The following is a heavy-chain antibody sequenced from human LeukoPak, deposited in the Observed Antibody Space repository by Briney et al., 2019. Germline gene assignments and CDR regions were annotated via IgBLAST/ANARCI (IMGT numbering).Heavy chain of an antibody. Sequence: SVKVSCKASGGTFSSYAISCVRQAPGQGLEWMGRIIPIFGIANYAQKFQGRVTITADKSTSTAYMELSSLRSEDTAVYYCARLGVDCSSTSCFPVPWGQGTLVTVSS. V-gene: IGHV1-69*04. CDR3: ARLGVDCSSTSCFPVP. J-gene: IGHJ5*02. CDR2: IIPIFGIA. D-gene: IGHD2-2*01. CDR1: GGTFSSYA.